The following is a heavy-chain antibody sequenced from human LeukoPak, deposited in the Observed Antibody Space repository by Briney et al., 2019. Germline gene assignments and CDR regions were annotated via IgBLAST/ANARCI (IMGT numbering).Heavy chain of an antibody. D-gene: IGHD6-13*01. Sequence: PSETLSLTCTVSGGSISSSSYYWGWIRQPPGKGLEWIGSIYYSGSTYYNPSLKSRVTISVDTSKNQFSLKLSSVTAADTAVYYCARLPSSSWYFRGYWGQGTLVTVSS. J-gene: IGHJ4*02. CDR3: ARLPSSSWYFRGY. CDR2: IYYSGST. CDR1: GGSISSSSYY. V-gene: IGHV4-39*01.